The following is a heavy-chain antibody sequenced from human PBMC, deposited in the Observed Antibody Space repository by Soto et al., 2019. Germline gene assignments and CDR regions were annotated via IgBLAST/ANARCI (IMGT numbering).Heavy chain of an antibody. Sequence: GGSLRLSCAASGFTFGDYYMSWIRQAPGKGLEWVSYISSSGSSTYYVDSVRGRFTISRDNAKNSLYLQMDSLGAEDTAVYYCARGNSSGYSVDYWGQGTLVTVSS. CDR1: GFTFGDYY. CDR2: ISSSGSST. CDR3: ARGNSSGYSVDY. D-gene: IGHD3-22*01. V-gene: IGHV3-11*01. J-gene: IGHJ4*02.